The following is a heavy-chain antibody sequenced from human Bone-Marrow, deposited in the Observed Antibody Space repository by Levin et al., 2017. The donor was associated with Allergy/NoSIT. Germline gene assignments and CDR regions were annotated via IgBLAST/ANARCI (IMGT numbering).Heavy chain of an antibody. Sequence: GASVKVSCKSSGDMFSILGFNWVRQAPGQGLEWMGGLIPILKDPKYARKFQARFTITADESTSTAYMELSDLTSEDTAIYYCTRLRGADMQLLIHQKGMDVWGQGTTVTVS. CDR2: LIPILKDP. D-gene: IGHD3-10*01. CDR1: GDMFSILG. J-gene: IGHJ6*02. V-gene: IGHV1-69*10. CDR3: TRLRGADMQLLIHQKGMDV.